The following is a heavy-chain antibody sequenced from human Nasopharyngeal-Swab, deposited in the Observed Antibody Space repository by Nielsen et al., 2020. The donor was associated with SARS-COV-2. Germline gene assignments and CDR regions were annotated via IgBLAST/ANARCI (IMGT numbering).Heavy chain of an antibody. CDR3: AHTPDSSGWYGTIDY. CDR2: IYWDDDK. J-gene: IGHJ4*02. Sequence: TLSLTCTVSGGSISSYYWSWIRQPPGKALEWLALIYWDDDKRYSPSLKSRLTITKDTSKNQVVLTMTNMDPVDTATYYCAHTPDSSGWYGTIDYWGQGTLVTVSS. V-gene: IGHV2-5*08. D-gene: IGHD6-19*01. CDR1: GGSISSYYW.